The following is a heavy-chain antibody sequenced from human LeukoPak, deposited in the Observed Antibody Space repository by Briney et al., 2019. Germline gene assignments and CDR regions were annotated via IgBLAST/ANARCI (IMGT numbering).Heavy chain of an antibody. CDR1: GGTFSSYA. CDR3: AREEDWVVPSPSDP. Sequence: ASVKVSCKASGGTFSSYAISWMRQAPGQGLEWMGRIIPILGIANYAQKFQGRVTITADKSTSTAYMELSSLRSEDTAVYYCAREEDWVVPSPSDPWGQGTLVTVSS. D-gene: IGHD6-19*01. V-gene: IGHV1-69*04. CDR2: IIPILGIA. J-gene: IGHJ5*02.